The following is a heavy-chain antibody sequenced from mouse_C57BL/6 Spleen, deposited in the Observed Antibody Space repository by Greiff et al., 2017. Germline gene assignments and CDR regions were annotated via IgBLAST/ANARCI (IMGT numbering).Heavy chain of an antibody. V-gene: IGHV5-4*01. CDR2: ISDGGSYT. CDR1: GFTFSSYA. J-gene: IGHJ2*01. CDR3: ARDPSSWRCDY. Sequence: EVPLVESGGGLVKPGGSLKLSCAASGFTFSSYAMSWVRQTPEKRLEWVATISDGGSYTYYPDTVQGRFTISRDNAKNNLYLQMSHLKSEDTAMYYCARDPSSWRCDYWGQGTTLTVSS.